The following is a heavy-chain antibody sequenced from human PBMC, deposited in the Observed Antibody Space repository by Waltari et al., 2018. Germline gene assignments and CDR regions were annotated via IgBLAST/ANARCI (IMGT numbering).Heavy chain of an antibody. Sequence: QVQLQESGPGLVKPSEPLSLTCTVSGGSISSYYWSWLRQPPGKGLEWIGYIYYSGSTNYNPSLKSRVTISVDTSKNQFSLKLSSVTAADTAVYYCATAPGGGGEGWFDPWGQGTLVTVSS. CDR2: IYYSGST. CDR1: GGSISSYY. D-gene: IGHD3-16*01. CDR3: ATAPGGGGEGWFDP. V-gene: IGHV4-59*01. J-gene: IGHJ5*02.